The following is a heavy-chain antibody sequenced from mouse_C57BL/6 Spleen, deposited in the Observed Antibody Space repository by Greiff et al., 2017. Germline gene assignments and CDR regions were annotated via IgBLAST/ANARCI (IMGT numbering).Heavy chain of an antibody. Sequence: QVQLQQPGTELVKPGASVKLSCKASGYTFTSYWMHWVKQRPGQGLEWIGNINPSNGGTHYNEKFKSKATLTVYKSSGTTYMQLSSLTFEDSAVSYCARRDDYGWYFDVWGTGTTVNVSS. V-gene: IGHV1-53*01. D-gene: IGHD2-4*01. CDR2: INPSNGGT. J-gene: IGHJ1*03. CDR3: ARRDDYGWYFDV. CDR1: GYTFTSYW.